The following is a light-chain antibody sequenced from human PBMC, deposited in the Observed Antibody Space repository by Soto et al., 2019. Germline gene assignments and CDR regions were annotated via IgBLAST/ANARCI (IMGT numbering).Light chain of an antibody. CDR2: QAS. CDR3: QLYSVYSLWP. CDR1: ESISRW. Sequence: SLSALSAYIGDRVTITCRASESISRWLAWYQQKPGKVPKLLIYQASSLESGVPSRFSGSGSGTEFTLTISSLQTEDFATHYCQLYSVYSLWPFCQGANVDNK. J-gene: IGKJ1*01. V-gene: IGKV1-5*03.